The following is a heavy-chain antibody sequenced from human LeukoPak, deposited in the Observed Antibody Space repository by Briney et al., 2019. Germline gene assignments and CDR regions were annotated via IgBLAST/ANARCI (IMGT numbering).Heavy chain of an antibody. D-gene: IGHD1-7*01. CDR2: IHYTGST. CDR3: ARGRPGTGNYYFDL. J-gene: IGHJ2*01. CDR1: GGSYSGYY. Sequence: SETLSPTCAVYGGSYSGYYWSWIRQPPGKGLEWVGEIHYTGSTNYKPSLKRRAAILGDTSKNQISLKLTSVTAADTALYYCARGRPGTGNYYFDLWGRGTLVTVSS. V-gene: IGHV4-34*01.